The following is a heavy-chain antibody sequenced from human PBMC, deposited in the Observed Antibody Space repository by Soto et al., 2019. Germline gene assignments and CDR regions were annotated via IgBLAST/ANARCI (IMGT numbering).Heavy chain of an antibody. CDR3: AAADLIGYCSSTSCPAGGGMDV. CDR1: GFAFTSSA. D-gene: IGHD2-2*01. Sequence: GASVKVSCKASGFAFTSSAVQWVRQASGQRLEWIGWIVVGSGNTNYAQKFQERVTITRDMSTSTAYMELSSLRSEDTAVYYCAAADLIGYCSSTSCPAGGGMDVWGQGTTVTVSS. V-gene: IGHV1-58*01. J-gene: IGHJ6*02. CDR2: IVVGSGNT.